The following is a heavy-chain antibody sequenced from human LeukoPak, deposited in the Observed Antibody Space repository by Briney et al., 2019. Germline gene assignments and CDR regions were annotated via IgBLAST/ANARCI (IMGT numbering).Heavy chain of an antibody. CDR3: ARSPTWPPYYFDY. V-gene: IGHV4-30-2*01. J-gene: IGHJ4*02. D-gene: IGHD5-24*01. CDR1: GGSISSGGYY. CDR2: IYHIVST. Sequence: SETLSLTCSVSGGSISSGGYYWSWIRQPPGKGLEWIGYIYHIVSTYYNPSLKSRVTISVDRSKNQFSLKLSSVTAADTAVYYCARSPTWPPYYFDYWGQGTLVTVSS.